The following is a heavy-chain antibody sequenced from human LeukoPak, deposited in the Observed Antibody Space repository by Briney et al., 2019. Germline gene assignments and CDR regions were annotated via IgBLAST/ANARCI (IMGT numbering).Heavy chain of an antibody. D-gene: IGHD3-10*01. CDR3: ARQLWFGELASPFDY. J-gene: IGHJ4*02. Sequence: PGGSLRLSCAAPGFTFSNYGMHWVRQAPGKGLEWVAVISYDGSNKYYADSVKGRFTISRDNSKNTLYLQMNSLRAEDTAVYYCARQLWFGELASPFDYWGQGTLVTVSS. CDR1: GFTFSNYG. V-gene: IGHV3-30*19. CDR2: ISYDGSNK.